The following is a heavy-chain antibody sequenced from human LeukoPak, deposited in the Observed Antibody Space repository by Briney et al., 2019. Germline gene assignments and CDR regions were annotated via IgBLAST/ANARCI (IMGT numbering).Heavy chain of an antibody. Sequence: ASVKVSCKASGYTFTGYYMHWVRQAPGQGLEWMGWINPNSGGTNYAQKFQGRVTMTGDTSISTAYMELSRLRSDDTAVYYCARGGPAAMIDYYYYGMDVWGQGTTVTVSS. J-gene: IGHJ6*02. CDR2: INPNSGGT. D-gene: IGHD2-2*01. CDR1: GYTFTGYY. V-gene: IGHV1-2*02. CDR3: ARGGPAAMIDYYYYGMDV.